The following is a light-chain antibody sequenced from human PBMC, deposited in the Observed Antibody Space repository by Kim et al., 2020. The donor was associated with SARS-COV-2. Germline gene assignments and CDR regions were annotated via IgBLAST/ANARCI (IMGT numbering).Light chain of an antibody. CDR2: DVN. J-gene: IGLJ2*01. CDR3: CSLVAR. CDR1: SSDVGGYDY. Sequence: QSALTQPRSVSGSPGQSVTISCTGTSSDVGGYDYVSWYQHHPGKAPKLIIYDVNKRPSGVPDRFSGSKSGNTASLTVSGLQAEDEADYYCCSLVARFGGGTQLTVL. V-gene: IGLV2-11*01.